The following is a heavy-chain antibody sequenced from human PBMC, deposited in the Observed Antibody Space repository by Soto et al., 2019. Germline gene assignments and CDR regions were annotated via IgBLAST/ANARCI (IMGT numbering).Heavy chain of an antibody. J-gene: IGHJ4*02. CDR1: GFTFNAYA. Sequence: GGSLRLSCAASGFTFNAYAMSWVRQAPGKGLEWVSTSTGGNSLYADSVKGRFTISRDHSKNTLYLQMNSLRAEDTALYYCAKLGNYYIDYWGQGTLVTVSS. V-gene: IGHV3-23*01. CDR2: STGGNS. D-gene: IGHD1-1*01. CDR3: AKLGNYYIDY.